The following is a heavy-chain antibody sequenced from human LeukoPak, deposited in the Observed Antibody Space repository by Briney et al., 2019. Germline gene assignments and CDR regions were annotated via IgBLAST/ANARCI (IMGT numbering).Heavy chain of an antibody. CDR2: IYTSGST. V-gene: IGHV4-4*07. D-gene: IGHD1-26*01. J-gene: IGHJ4*02. CDR3: ARTSATGATFFDN. CDR1: GGSISGYY. Sequence: SETLSLTCSVSGGSISGYYWDWIRQPAGKGLEWVGRIYTSGSTNYNPSLKSRVTMSVDTSKNQFSLNLSSVTAADTAVYFCARTSATGATFFDNWGQGTLVTVSS.